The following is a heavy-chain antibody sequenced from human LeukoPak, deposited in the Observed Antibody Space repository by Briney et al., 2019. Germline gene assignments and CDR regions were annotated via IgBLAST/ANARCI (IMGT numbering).Heavy chain of an antibody. Sequence: PGGSLRLSCAASGFTFSSYWMSWVRQAPGKGLEWVANIKQDGSEKYYVDSVKGRFTISRDNSKNTLYLQMNSLRAEDTAVYYCAKGSTPFCSGGSCYFDYWGQGTLVTVSS. V-gene: IGHV3-7*03. CDR1: GFTFSSYW. CDR2: IKQDGSEK. D-gene: IGHD2-15*01. CDR3: AKGSTPFCSGGSCYFDY. J-gene: IGHJ4*02.